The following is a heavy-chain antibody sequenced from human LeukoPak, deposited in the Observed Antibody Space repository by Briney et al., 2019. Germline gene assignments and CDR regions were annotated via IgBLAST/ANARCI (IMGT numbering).Heavy chain of an antibody. CDR3: ARTYYDILTGYYYGMDV. V-gene: IGHV4-39*07. J-gene: IGHJ6*02. CDR2: IYYSGST. D-gene: IGHD3-9*01. CDR1: GGSISSSSYY. Sequence: SETLSLTCTVSGGSISSSSYYWGWIRQPPGKGLEWIGSIYYSGSTNYNPSLKSRVTISVDTSKNQFSLRLSSVTAADTAVYYCARTYYDILTGYYYGMDVWGQGTAVTVSS.